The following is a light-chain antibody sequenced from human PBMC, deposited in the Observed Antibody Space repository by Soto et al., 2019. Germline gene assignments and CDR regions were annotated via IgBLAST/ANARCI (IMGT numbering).Light chain of an antibody. V-gene: IGKV1-5*03. CDR1: QSISSY. J-gene: IGKJ1*01. CDR2: RAS. Sequence: DIQMTQSPSSLSASVGDRVTITCRASQSISSYLTWYQQKPGKAPKLLIYRASSRASGIPYRFSGSGSGTEFTLTISRLEPDDFAVYYCQQYGSYSRTFGQGTKVDIK. CDR3: QQYGSYSRT.